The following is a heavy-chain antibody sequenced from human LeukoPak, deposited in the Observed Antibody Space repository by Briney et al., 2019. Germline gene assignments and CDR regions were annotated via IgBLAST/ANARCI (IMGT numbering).Heavy chain of an antibody. CDR2: INPNSGGT. J-gene: IGHJ4*02. D-gene: IGHD1-26*01. Sequence: ASVKVSCKASGYTFTCYYMHWVRQAPGQGLEWMGWINPNSGGTNYAQKFQGRVTMTRDTSISTAYMELSRLRSDDTAVYYCARAASRGGSYFDYWGQGTLVTVSS. CDR3: ARAASRGGSYFDY. V-gene: IGHV1-2*02. CDR1: GYTFTCYY.